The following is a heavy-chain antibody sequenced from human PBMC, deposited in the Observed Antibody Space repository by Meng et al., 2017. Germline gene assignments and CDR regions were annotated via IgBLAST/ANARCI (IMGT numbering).Heavy chain of an antibody. CDR1: GGSISSSNW. J-gene: IGHJ4*02. V-gene: IGHV4-4*02. CDR3: ARVVAATTLFLDY. Sequence: VRVQESGPGLGKPSGTLSLTCAVSGGSISSSNWWSWVRQPPGKGLEWIGEIYHSGSTNYNPSLKSRVTISVDKSKNQFSLKLSSVTAADTAVYYCARVVAATTLFLDYWGQGTLVTVSS. D-gene: IGHD2-15*01. CDR2: IYHSGST.